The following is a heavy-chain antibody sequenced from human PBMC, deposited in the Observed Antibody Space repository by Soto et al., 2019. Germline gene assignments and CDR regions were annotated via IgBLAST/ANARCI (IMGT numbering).Heavy chain of an antibody. CDR2: IYTSGST. CDR1: GVSISSYH. D-gene: IGHD3-16*02. Sequence: QVQLQESGPGLVKPSETLSLTCTVSGVSISSYHWSWIRQPAGKGLEWIGRIYTSGSTNYNPALKSRVTMSVDTSKNQFSLKLSYVTAADTAVYYCAVDDGYNSFDYWGQGNLVTVSS. CDR3: AVDDGYNSFDY. J-gene: IGHJ4*02. V-gene: IGHV4-4*07.